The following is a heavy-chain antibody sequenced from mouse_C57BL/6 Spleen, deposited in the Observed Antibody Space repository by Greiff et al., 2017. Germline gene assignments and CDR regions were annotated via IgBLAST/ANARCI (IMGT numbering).Heavy chain of an antibody. CDR3: ARNEGDGSSPSWYFDV. Sequence: VQLQQSGPGLVAPSQSLSITCTVSGFSLTSYAISWVRQPPGKGLEWLGVIWTGGGTNYNSALKSRLSISKDNSKSQVFLKMNSLQTDDTARYYGARNEGDGSSPSWYFDVWGTGTTVTVSS. J-gene: IGHJ1*03. CDR2: IWTGGGT. D-gene: IGHD1-1*01. V-gene: IGHV2-9-1*01. CDR1: GFSLTSYA.